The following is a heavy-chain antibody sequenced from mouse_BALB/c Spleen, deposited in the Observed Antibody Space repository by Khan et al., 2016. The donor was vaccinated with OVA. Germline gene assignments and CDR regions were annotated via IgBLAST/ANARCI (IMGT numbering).Heavy chain of an antibody. CDR3: TRGGYGSPFAY. V-gene: IGHV1S81*02. CDR2: INPSNGVT. Sequence: VQRVESGAELVKPGASVKLSCKASGYTFTSFYIYWVKQRPGQGLEGVGEINPSNGVTNFNEKFKSKATLTVDKSSSTAYMQLSSLTSEDSAVYCCTRGGYGSPFAYWGQGTLVTVS. CDR1: GYTFTSFY. J-gene: IGHJ3*01. D-gene: IGHD1-1*01.